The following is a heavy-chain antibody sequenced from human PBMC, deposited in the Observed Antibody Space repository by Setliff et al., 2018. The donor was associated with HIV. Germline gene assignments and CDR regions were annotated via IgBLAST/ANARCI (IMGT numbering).Heavy chain of an antibody. CDR1: GYTVTELS. Sequence: ASVKGSCKVSGYTVTELSMHWVGQAPGKGLEWMGGFDHGDGEKLYAQKFKGRVTMTEDTSTDTAYMEMSSLRSEDTSVYYRATYTIWTSSRWSHYFDYWGQGTLVTVSS. D-gene: IGHD6-13*01. CDR2: FDHGDGEK. J-gene: IGHJ4*02. V-gene: IGHV1-24*01. CDR3: ATYTIWTSSRWSHYFDY.